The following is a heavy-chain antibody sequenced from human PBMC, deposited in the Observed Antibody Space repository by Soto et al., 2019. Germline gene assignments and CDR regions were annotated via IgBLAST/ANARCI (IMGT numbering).Heavy chain of an antibody. CDR3: ARDTKVEGKRFDY. D-gene: IGHD2-2*01. CDR1: GGSFSGYY. Sequence: QVQLQQWGAGLLKPSETLSLTCAVYGGSFSGYYWSWIRQPPGKGLEWIGEINHSGSTNYNPSLKSRVTISVDTSKNQFSLKLSSVTAADTAVYYCARDTKVEGKRFDYWGQGTLVTVSS. CDR2: INHSGST. J-gene: IGHJ4*02. V-gene: IGHV4-34*01.